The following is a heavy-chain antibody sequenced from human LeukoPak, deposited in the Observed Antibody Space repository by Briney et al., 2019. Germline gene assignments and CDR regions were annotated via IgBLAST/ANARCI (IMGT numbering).Heavy chain of an antibody. D-gene: IGHD3-3*01. Sequence: SETLSLTCAVYGGSFSGYYWSWIRQPPGKGLEWIGEINHSGSTNYNPSLKSRVTISVDTSKNQFSLKLSSVTAADTAVYYCARGEGDFSSRYYYYMGVWGKGTTVTVSS. CDR3: ARGEGDFSSRYYYYMGV. J-gene: IGHJ6*03. V-gene: IGHV4-34*01. CDR1: GGSFSGYY. CDR2: INHSGST.